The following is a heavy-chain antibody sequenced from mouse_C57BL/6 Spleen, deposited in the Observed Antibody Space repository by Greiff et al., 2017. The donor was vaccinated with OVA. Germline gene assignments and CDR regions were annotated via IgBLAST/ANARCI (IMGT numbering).Heavy chain of an antibody. D-gene: IGHD5-1*01. CDR2: IDPSDSYT. CDR1: GYTFTSYW. CDR3: ANVLLYYCDY. J-gene: IGHJ2*01. V-gene: IGHV1-50*01. Sequence: QVQLQQPGAELVKPGASVKLSCKASGYTFTSYWMQWVKQRPGQGLEWIGEIDPSDSYTNYNQKFKGKATLTVDTSSSTAYMQLSSLTSEDAAVYYCANVLLYYCDYWGQGTTLTVSS.